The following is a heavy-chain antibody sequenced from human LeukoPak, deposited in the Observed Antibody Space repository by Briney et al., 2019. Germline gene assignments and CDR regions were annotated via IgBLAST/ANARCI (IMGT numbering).Heavy chain of an antibody. CDR1: GFTFSSYS. J-gene: IGHJ3*02. D-gene: IGHD3-16*01. CDR3: ARVRGAFDAFDI. V-gene: IGHV3-21*01. Sequence: GGSLRLSCAASGFTFSSYSMNWVRQAPGKGLEWVSFISSNSSYIYYADSVKGRFTISRDNANNSLYLQMNSLRAEDKAVYYCARVRGAFDAFDIWGQGTMVTVSS. CDR2: ISSNSSYI.